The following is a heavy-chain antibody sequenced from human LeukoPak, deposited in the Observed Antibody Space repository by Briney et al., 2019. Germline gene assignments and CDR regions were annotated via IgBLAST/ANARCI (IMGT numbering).Heavy chain of an antibody. J-gene: IGHJ4*02. D-gene: IGHD7-27*01. CDR2: DSNSGNI. Sequence: PSETLSLTCTVSGSSISSHSWGWVRQPPGKGLEWIGYDSNSGNINYNPALKSRVTISVDTSKRQFSLKLSSVTAADTAIYYCARDNWGSLDYWGQGTLVTVSS. CDR1: GSSISSHS. CDR3: ARDNWGSLDY. V-gene: IGHV4-59*11.